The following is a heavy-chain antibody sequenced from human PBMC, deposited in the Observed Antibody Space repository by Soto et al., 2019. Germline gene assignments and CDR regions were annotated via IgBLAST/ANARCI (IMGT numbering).Heavy chain of an antibody. CDR1: GFTFSSYS. Sequence: GGSLRLSCAASGFTFSSYSMNWVRQAPGKGLEWVSAISGSGDSTYYADSVKGRFTISRDNSKNTQYLQMNSLGAEDTAVYYCAKRTVGWYFDLWGRGTLVTVSS. D-gene: IGHD4-17*01. CDR2: ISGSGDST. J-gene: IGHJ2*01. V-gene: IGHV3-23*01. CDR3: AKRTVGWYFDL.